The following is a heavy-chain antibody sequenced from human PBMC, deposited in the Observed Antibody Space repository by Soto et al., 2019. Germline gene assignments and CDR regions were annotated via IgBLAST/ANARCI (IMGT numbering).Heavy chain of an antibody. CDR2: IFHSGST. Sequence: QVQLQESGPGLVKPSGTLSLTCAVSGGSISSNHWWSWVRQPPGKGLEWIGEIFHSGSTNYNPSLKSRLTISVDKSRNQFSLKLSSVTAADTAVYYCARVPDAEYFQHWGQGTLVTVSS. V-gene: IGHV4-4*02. J-gene: IGHJ1*01. D-gene: IGHD3-10*01. CDR3: ARVPDAEYFQH. CDR1: GGSISSNHW.